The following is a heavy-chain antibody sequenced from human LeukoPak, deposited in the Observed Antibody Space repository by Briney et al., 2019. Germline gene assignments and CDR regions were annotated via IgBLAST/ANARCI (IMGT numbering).Heavy chain of an antibody. D-gene: IGHD6-6*01. J-gene: IGHJ4*02. CDR3: ASEYSNSSDTKRSFDY. V-gene: IGHV4-4*07. Sequence: SETLSLTCTVSGGSISRYFWPWIRQPAGKGLEWIGRFYSSGITNYNPSLKSRVTMSPDTSKNQSSLTLSSVTAADTAVYYCASEYSNSSDTKRSFDYWGQGTLVTVSS. CDR1: GGSISRYF. CDR2: FYSSGIT.